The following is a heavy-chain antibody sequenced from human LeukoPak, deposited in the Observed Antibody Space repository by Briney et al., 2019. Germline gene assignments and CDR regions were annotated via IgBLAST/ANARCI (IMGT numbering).Heavy chain of an antibody. CDR2: IKQDGSER. CDR3: ARRSGGSSAAVFDY. D-gene: IGHD2-15*01. J-gene: IGHJ4*02. Sequence: GSLRLSCAASGFTFSSYWMSWVRQAPGKGLEWVANIKQDGSERYYVDSVKGRFTISRDNAKNSLYLQMNSLRAEDTAVYYCARRSGGSSAAVFDYWGQGTLVTVSS. CDR1: GFTFSSYW. V-gene: IGHV3-7*01.